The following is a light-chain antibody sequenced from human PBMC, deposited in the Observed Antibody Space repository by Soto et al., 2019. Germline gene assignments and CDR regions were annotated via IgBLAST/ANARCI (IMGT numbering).Light chain of an antibody. CDR3: CSYAGSYTWV. V-gene: IGLV2-11*01. Sequence: QSVLTQPRSVSGSPGQSVTISCTGTSRDVGIYNYVSWYQHHPDKAPKLIIYDVNKRPSGVPDRFSASKSGSTASLTISGLQAEDESDYYCCSYAGSYTWVFGGGTKVTVL. CDR1: SRDVGIYNY. CDR2: DVN. J-gene: IGLJ3*02.